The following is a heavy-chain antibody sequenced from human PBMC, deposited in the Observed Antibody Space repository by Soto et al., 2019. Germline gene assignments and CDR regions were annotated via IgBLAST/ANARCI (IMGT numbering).Heavy chain of an antibody. Sequence: QITLKESGPTLVKPTQTLTLTCTFSGFSLSSTRVAVGWIRQPPGKALEWLALIYWDDDKRYSSFLKSRLTITKDTSTNQVVLTLSTMDPVDTGRYYCSHIVVAGLGYDFDYWGQGTLVTVSS. CDR3: SHIVVAGLGYDFDY. V-gene: IGHV2-5*02. CDR1: GFSLSSTRVA. J-gene: IGHJ4*02. CDR2: IYWDDDK. D-gene: IGHD6-19*01.